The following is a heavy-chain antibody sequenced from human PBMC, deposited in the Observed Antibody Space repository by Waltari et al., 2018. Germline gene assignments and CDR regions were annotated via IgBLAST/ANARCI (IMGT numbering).Heavy chain of an antibody. D-gene: IGHD2-15*01. J-gene: IGHJ4*02. CDR3: ARDRGRGIYLDT. CDR2: INRSGRT. CDR1: MSSSYW. V-gene: IGHV4-4*02. Sequence: MSSSYWWSWVRQSPGKGLEWIGQINRSGRTNYHPAFESRVIVSIDSSNNQFSLKLLSATAADTAVYYCARDRGRGIYLDTWGQGTLVTVSP.